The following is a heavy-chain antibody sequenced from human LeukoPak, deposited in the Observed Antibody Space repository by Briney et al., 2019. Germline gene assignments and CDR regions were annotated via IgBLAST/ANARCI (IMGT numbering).Heavy chain of an antibody. V-gene: IGHV3-11*04. Sequence: GGSLRLSCAASGFTFSDYYMSWIRQAPGKGLEWVSYISSSGSTIYYADSVKGRFTISRDNSKNTLYLQMNSLRAEDTAVYYCAKFDGRGYYDSSGYYVTDYWGQGTLVTVSS. CDR2: ISSSGSTI. CDR3: AKFDGRGYYDSSGYYVTDY. CDR1: GFTFSDYY. J-gene: IGHJ4*02. D-gene: IGHD3-22*01.